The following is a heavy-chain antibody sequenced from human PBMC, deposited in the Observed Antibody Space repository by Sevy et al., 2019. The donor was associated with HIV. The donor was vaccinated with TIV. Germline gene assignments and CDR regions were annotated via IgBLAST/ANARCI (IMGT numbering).Heavy chain of an antibody. Sequence: GGSLRLSCSASGFTFSSYAMHWVRQAPGKGLEYVSAISSNGGSTYYADSVKGRFTISRDNSKNTLYLQMSSLRAEDTAVYYCVKMAGSSGWNYYYMDVWGKGTTVTVSS. CDR1: GFTFSSYA. D-gene: IGHD6-19*01. J-gene: IGHJ6*03. CDR3: VKMAGSSGWNYYYMDV. CDR2: ISSNGGST. V-gene: IGHV3-64D*06.